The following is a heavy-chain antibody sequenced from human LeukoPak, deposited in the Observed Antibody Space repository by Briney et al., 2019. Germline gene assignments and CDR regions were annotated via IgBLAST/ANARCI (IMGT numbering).Heavy chain of an antibody. D-gene: IGHD1-7*01. CDR3: ARDIPVGGSSLAVTGTTNGMDV. J-gene: IGHJ6*02. CDR1: GGCSSGSDSY. V-gene: IGHV4-31*03. Sequence: SETLSRTCTVAGGCSSGSDSYWSWIRQRPGKGLGWIGSIYCSGSTYYSPSLKSRVTVSVDTSKNQVYLKLSSVTAADTAVYYCARDIPVGGSSLAVTGTTNGMDVWGQGTTVIVSS. CDR2: IYCSGST.